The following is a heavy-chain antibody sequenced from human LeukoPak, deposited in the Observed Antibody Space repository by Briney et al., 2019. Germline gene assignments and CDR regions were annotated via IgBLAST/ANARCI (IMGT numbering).Heavy chain of an antibody. Sequence: GGSLRLSCAASGFTFSSYAMHWVRQAPGKGLEWVAVISYDGSNKYYADSVKGRFTISRDNSKNTLYLQMNSLRAEDTAVYYCAKAARFLEWLLPTDFDYWGQGTLVTVSS. V-gene: IGHV3-30-3*01. D-gene: IGHD3-3*01. CDR2: ISYDGSNK. J-gene: IGHJ4*02. CDR3: AKAARFLEWLLPTDFDY. CDR1: GFTFSSYA.